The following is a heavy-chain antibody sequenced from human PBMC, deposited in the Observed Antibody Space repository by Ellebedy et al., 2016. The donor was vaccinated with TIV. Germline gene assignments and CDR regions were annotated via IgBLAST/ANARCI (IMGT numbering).Heavy chain of an antibody. CDR2: MNGDGNER. Sequence: PGGSLRLSCAVSGFTYSTSWMSWVRQAPGQGLEWVANMNGDGNERSYVDSVEGLFTISRDNTRNSLYLQMTSLRADDTAVYYFTKDGSGTMNFWGQGTLVTVAS. CDR1: GFTYSTSW. J-gene: IGHJ4*02. D-gene: IGHD1-1*01. CDR3: TKDGSGTMNF. V-gene: IGHV3-7*01.